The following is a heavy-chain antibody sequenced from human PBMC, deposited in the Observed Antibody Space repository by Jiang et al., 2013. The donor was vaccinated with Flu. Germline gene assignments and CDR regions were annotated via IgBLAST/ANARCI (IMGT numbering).Heavy chain of an antibody. CDR2: IYYSGRT. Sequence: QLVESGPGLVKPSQTLSLTCTVSGTAISDGGYYWNWIRQHPGKGLEWVGYIYYSGRTEYNPSLKSRLSISVDTAKNQFSLRLTSVTAADTAMYFCARDFHDYGPDGFDIWGQGTMVTVSS. J-gene: IGHJ3*02. D-gene: IGHD4-17*01. CDR1: GTAISDGGYY. V-gene: IGHV4-31*03. CDR3: ARDFHDYGPDGFDI.